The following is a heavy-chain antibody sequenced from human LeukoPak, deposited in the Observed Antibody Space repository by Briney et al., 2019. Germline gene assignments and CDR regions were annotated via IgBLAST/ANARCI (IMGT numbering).Heavy chain of an antibody. J-gene: IGHJ6*02. CDR3: ARDTGGGSTFMDV. D-gene: IGHD5/OR15-5a*01. CDR1: GYTFTGYY. CDR2: INPNSGDT. V-gene: IGHV1-2*02. Sequence: ASVEVSCKASGYTFTGYYMHWVRQAPGQGLEWMGWINPNSGDTNYAQKFQGRVTMTRDTSISTAYMELSRLRSDDTAVYYCARDTGGGSTFMDVWGQGTTVTVSS.